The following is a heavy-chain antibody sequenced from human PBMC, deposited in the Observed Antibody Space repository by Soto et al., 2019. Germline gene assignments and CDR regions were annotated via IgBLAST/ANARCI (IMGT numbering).Heavy chain of an antibody. Sequence: EVQLLESGGGLVEPGGSLRLSCAASGFTLSNYPISWVRQAPGKGLEWVSSISVSGGSTYYAASVKGRFTISREKSRNTLSLQMNGLRPDDTALYYCAKTITTPPSEDSTGRGAVIDHWGRGARVIVS. CDR2: ISVSGGST. CDR1: GFTLSNYP. CDR3: AKTITTPPSEDSTGRGAVIDH. J-gene: IGHJ4*02. D-gene: IGHD2-8*02. V-gene: IGHV3-23*01.